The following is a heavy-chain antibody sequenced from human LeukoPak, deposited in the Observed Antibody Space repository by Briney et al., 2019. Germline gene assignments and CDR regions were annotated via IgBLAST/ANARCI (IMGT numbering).Heavy chain of an antibody. V-gene: IGHV3-48*01. Sequence: PGGSLRLSCAASGFTVSSNYMSWVRQAPGEGLEWVSYISSSSSTIYYADSVKGRFTISRDNAKNSLYLQMNSLRAEDTAVYYCARDIYDILTGDPYYFDYWGQGTLVTVSS. CDR3: ARDIYDILTGDPYYFDY. CDR1: GFTVSSNY. D-gene: IGHD3-9*01. CDR2: ISSSSSTI. J-gene: IGHJ4*02.